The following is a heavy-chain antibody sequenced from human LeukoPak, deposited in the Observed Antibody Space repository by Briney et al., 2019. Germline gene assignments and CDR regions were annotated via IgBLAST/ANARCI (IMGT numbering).Heavy chain of an antibody. J-gene: IGHJ4*02. CDR2: IYYSGST. Sequence: SGTLSLTCTVSGGSISSYYWSWIRQPPGKGLEWIGYIYYSGSTNYNPSLKSRVTISVDTSKNQFSLKLSSVTAADTAVYYCARDGSSGVADSWGQGTLVTVSS. CDR3: ARDGSSGVADS. V-gene: IGHV4-59*01. CDR1: GGSISSYY. D-gene: IGHD6-19*01.